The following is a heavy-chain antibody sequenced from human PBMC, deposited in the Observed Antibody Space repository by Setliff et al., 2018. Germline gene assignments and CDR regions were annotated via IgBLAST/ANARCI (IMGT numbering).Heavy chain of an antibody. J-gene: IGHJ6*03. CDR1: GGSMGSYY. CDR3: ARVRITPYCMNV. CDR2: VYTTGST. V-gene: IGHV4-4*07. D-gene: IGHD3-10*01. Sequence: SETLSLTCTVSGGSMGSYYWTWIRQSAGKGLEWIGRVYTTGSTAFNPSLNSRVTMSLDKSKNQFSLKLYSVTAADTAVYFCARVRITPYCMNVWGKGTTVTVSS.